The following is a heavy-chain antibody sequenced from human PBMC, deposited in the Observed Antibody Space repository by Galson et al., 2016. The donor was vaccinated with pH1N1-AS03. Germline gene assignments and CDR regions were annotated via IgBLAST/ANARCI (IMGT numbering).Heavy chain of an antibody. Sequence: CAISGDSVSSDRAAWNSIRQSPSRRLEWLGRTYYSYKWSYDYAVSVESRMTIRPNTSNNQVSLQLNSVTPEHTAVYYCARGGLGKTGSLFQHWGQGTLVTVSS. J-gene: IGHJ1*01. D-gene: IGHD3-10*01. CDR3: ARGGLGKTGSLFQH. CDR2: TYYSYKWSY. V-gene: IGHV6-1*01. CDR1: GDSVSSDRAA.